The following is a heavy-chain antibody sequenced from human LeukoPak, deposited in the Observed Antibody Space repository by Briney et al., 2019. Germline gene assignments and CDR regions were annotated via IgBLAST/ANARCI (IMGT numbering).Heavy chain of an antibody. V-gene: IGHV3-43*01. Sequence: GGSLRLSCAASGFTFDDYTMHWVRQPPGKGLEWVSLMTWDAGTTYYAGSVKGRFTFSRDNSKNSLYLQMNSLRSEDTALYYCAKGGQTAARDMDVWGKGTTVTVSS. CDR1: GFTFDDYT. CDR2: MTWDAGTT. D-gene: IGHD2-2*01. CDR3: AKGGQTAARDMDV. J-gene: IGHJ6*03.